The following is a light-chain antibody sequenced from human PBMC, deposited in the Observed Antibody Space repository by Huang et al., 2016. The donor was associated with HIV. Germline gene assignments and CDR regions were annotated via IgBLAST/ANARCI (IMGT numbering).Light chain of an antibody. V-gene: IGKV3-15*01. CDR2: GAS. CDR1: QSVSTK. J-gene: IGKJ1*01. CDR3: HQYNNWPGT. Sequence: EIVMTQSPVTLSVSPGERATLSCRASQSVSTKLAWYQQKPGQAPRLLIYGASNRATGGPARFSGSGSGTEFTVTITSLQSEDFAIYYCHQYNNWPGTFGQGTKVEIK.